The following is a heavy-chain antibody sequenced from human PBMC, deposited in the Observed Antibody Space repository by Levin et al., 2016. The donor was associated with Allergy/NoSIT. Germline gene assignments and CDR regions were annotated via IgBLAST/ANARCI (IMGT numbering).Heavy chain of an antibody. J-gene: IGHJ6*02. CDR2: INPSGGAR. Sequence: WVRQAPGQGLEWLGIINPSGGARTYAQRFQGRVTMTRDTSTSTVYMELSSLRSEDTAVYYCARRIAPLGTVPGSYYYYAMDVWGQGTTVTVSS. CDR3: ARRIAPLGTVPGSYYYYAMDV. D-gene: IGHD6-13*01. V-gene: IGHV1-46*03.